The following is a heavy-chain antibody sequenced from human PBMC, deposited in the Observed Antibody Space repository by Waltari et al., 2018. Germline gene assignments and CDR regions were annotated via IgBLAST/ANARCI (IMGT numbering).Heavy chain of an antibody. V-gene: IGHV1-69-2*01. D-gene: IGHD1-7*01. CDR1: GYTFTDYY. Sequence: EVQLVQSGAEVKKPGATVKISCKASGYTFTDYYMHWVQQAPGKGLEWMGRVEPEDGKTIYAEKFQGRVTITADTSTDTAYMELSSLRSEDTAVYYCATDYPQGDAWNLPQGSMGIWGQGTMVTVSS. CDR3: ATDYPQGDAWNLPQGSMGI. J-gene: IGHJ3*02. CDR2: VEPEDGKT.